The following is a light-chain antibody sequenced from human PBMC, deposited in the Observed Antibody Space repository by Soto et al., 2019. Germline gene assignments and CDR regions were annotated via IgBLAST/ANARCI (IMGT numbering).Light chain of an antibody. J-gene: IGKJ1*01. Sequence: DIQMTQSPSTLSASVGDRVTITCRASQSISSWLAWYQQKPGKAPKLLIYDASSLESGVPSRFSGSGSGTEFTLTMSSMQPDDFATYYSQQYNSYSRTFGQGTKVEIK. CDR1: QSISSW. CDR2: DAS. CDR3: QQYNSYSRT. V-gene: IGKV1-5*01.